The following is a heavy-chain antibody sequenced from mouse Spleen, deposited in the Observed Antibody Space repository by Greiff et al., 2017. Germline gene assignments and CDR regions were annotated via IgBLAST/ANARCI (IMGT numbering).Heavy chain of an antibody. CDR1: GYTFTGYW. CDR3: ARGRYYDGSYGWYFDV. CDR2: ILPGSGST. J-gene: IGHJ1*01. V-gene: IGHV1-9*01. D-gene: IGHD1-1*01. Sequence: QVQLQQSGAELMKPGASVKLSCKATGYTFTGYWIEWVKQRPGHGLEWIGEILPGSGSTNYNEKFKGKATFTADTSSNTAYMQLSSLTTEDSAIYYCARGRYYDGSYGWYFDVWGAGTTVTVSS.